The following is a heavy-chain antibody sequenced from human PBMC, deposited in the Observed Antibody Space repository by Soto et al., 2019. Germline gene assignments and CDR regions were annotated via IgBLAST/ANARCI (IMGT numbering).Heavy chain of an antibody. V-gene: IGHV3-33*01. CDR2: IWYDGSNK. CDR1: GFTFSSYG. CDR3: ARPQSSSPGAFDI. J-gene: IGHJ3*02. D-gene: IGHD6-6*01. Sequence: GGSLRLSCAASGFTFSSYGMHWVRQAPGKGLEWVAVIWYDGSNKCYADSVKGRFTISRDNSKNTLYLQMNSLRAEDTAVYYCARPQSSSPGAFDIWGQGTMVTVSS.